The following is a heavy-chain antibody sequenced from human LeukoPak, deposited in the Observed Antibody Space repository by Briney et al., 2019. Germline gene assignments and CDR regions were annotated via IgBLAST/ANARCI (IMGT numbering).Heavy chain of an antibody. CDR2: ISSSGSTI. Sequence: GGSLRLSCAASGFTFSSYAMSWIRQAPGKGLEWVSYISSSGSTIYYADSVKGRFTISRDNAKNSLYLQMNSLRADDTAVYYCAREDYSYDSTGYPINWFVPWGQGTLVTVSS. V-gene: IGHV3-48*04. J-gene: IGHJ5*02. D-gene: IGHD3-22*01. CDR1: GFTFSSYA. CDR3: AREDYSYDSTGYPINWFVP.